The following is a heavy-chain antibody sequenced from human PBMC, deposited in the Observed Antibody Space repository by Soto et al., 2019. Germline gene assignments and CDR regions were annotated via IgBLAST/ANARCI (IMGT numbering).Heavy chain of an antibody. CDR3: AAPLRQWLVRPDAFDI. J-gene: IGHJ3*02. Sequence: GESLKISCKGSGYSFTSYWIGWVRQMPGKGLEWMGIIYPGDSDTRYSPSFQGQVTISADKSISTAYLQWSSLKASGTAMYYCAAPLRQWLVRPDAFDIWGQGTMVTVSS. CDR2: IYPGDSDT. CDR1: GYSFTSYW. D-gene: IGHD6-19*01. V-gene: IGHV5-51*01.